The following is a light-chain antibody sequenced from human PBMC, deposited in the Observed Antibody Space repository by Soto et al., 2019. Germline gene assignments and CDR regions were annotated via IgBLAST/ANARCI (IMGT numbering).Light chain of an antibody. Sequence: DIQMTQSPSTLSASIGDRVIITCRASQHISSYLNWYQQKPGKAPRLLIYGASSSQSGVPSRFSGSGSGTDFTLTINSLEAEDFATYYCQQSYDNPLTFGGGTKVGIK. V-gene: IGKV1-39*01. CDR1: QHISSY. CDR3: QQSYDNPLT. CDR2: GAS. J-gene: IGKJ4*01.